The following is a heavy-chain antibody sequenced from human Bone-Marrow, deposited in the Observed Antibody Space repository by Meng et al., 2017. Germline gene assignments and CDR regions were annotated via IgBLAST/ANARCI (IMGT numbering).Heavy chain of an antibody. CDR3: ARDLTYIRYFDWLFLSPYFDY. Sequence: ASVKVSCKASGYTFTECYIHWVRQAPGQGLEWLGWTNPNTGGATHAQKFQGRVTMTRDTSISTAYMELSRLRSDDTAVYYCARDLTYIRYFDWLFLSPYFDYWGQGTLVTVSS. D-gene: IGHD3-9*01. CDR2: TNPNTGGA. CDR1: GYTFTECY. J-gene: IGHJ4*02. V-gene: IGHV1-2*02.